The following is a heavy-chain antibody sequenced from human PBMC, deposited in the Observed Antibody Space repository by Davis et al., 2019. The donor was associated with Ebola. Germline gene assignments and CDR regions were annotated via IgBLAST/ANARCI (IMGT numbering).Heavy chain of an antibody. Sequence: PGGSLRLSCAASGFTFSTYAMSWVRQAPGKGLEWVSTISDSGGFTYYADSVKGRFTISRDNTENTLHLQMNSLRAEDTAIYYCAKESHSGYDLYPWFDPWGQGTPVTVSS. D-gene: IGHD5-12*01. CDR2: ISDSGGFT. CDR3: AKESHSGYDLYPWFDP. CDR1: GFTFSTYA. V-gene: IGHV3-23*01. J-gene: IGHJ5*02.